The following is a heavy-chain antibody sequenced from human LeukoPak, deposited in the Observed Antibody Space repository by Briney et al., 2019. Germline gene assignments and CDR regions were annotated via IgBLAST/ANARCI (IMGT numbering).Heavy chain of an antibody. CDR2: ISPNSGGT. V-gene: IGHV1-2*02. CDR1: GYIFNDYY. CDR3: ARESSCDTTNCLAPTDWFDP. Sequence: GASVKVSCKASGYIFNDYYMHWVRQAPGQGLEWMGWISPNSGGTNYAQKFQGGVTMTRDTSITTAYMELSRLRSDDTAVYYCARESSCDTTNCLAPTDWFDPWGQGTLVTVSS. D-gene: IGHD2/OR15-2a*01. J-gene: IGHJ5*02.